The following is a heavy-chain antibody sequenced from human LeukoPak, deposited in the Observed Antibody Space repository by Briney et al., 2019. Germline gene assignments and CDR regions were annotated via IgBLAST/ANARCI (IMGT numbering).Heavy chain of an antibody. J-gene: IGHJ4*02. CDR3: AKVDRYYYDSSGYSDY. V-gene: IGHV3-30-3*01. CDR1: GFTFSSYA. Sequence: PGGSLRLSCAASGFTFSSYAMHWVRQAPGKGLEWVAVVSYDGSNKYYADSVKGRFTISRDNSKNTLYLQMNSLRAEDTAVYYCAKVDRYYYDSSGYSDYWGQGTLVTVSS. D-gene: IGHD3-22*01. CDR2: VSYDGSNK.